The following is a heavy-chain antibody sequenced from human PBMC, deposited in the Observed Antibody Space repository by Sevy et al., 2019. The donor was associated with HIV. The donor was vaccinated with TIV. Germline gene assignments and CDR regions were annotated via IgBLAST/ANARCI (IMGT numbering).Heavy chain of an antibody. CDR1: GFTFSKYS. Sequence: GGSLRLSCAASGFTFSKYSMSWVRQPPGKGLEWVSTLSFGCGEINYADSVKGRFTISRDNSKSSVYLQMNNLRPEDTAVYYCAREGCTKPNVYWGQGTLVTVSS. J-gene: IGHJ4*02. CDR2: LSFGCGEI. V-gene: IGHV3-23*01. D-gene: IGHD2-8*01. CDR3: AREGCTKPNVY.